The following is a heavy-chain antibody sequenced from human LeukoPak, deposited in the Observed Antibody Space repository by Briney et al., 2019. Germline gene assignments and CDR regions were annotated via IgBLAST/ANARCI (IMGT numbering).Heavy chain of an antibody. D-gene: IGHD1-1*01. CDR2: ISSSSSTI. J-gene: IGHJ4*02. V-gene: IGHV3-48*01. CDR3: ARDRYLGLDY. Sequence: GSLRLSCAASGFTFSSYTMNWVRQAPGKGLEWVSYISSSSSTIYYADSVKGRFTVSRDNAKNSLYLQMSSLRAEDTAVYYCARDRYLGLDYWGQGTLVTASS. CDR1: GFTFSSYT.